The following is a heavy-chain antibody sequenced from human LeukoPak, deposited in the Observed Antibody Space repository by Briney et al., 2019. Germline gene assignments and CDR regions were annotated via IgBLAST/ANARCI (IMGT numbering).Heavy chain of an antibody. CDR2: FDPEDGET. D-gene: IGHD5-12*01. Sequence: ASVKVSCKVSGYTLTELSMHWVRQAPGKGLEWMGGFDPEDGETIYAQKFQGRVTMTEDTSTDTAYMELSSLRSEDTAVYYCAADPPDNIVATINDAFDIWGQGTMVTVSS. V-gene: IGHV1-24*01. J-gene: IGHJ3*02. CDR1: GYTLTELS. CDR3: AADPPDNIVATINDAFDI.